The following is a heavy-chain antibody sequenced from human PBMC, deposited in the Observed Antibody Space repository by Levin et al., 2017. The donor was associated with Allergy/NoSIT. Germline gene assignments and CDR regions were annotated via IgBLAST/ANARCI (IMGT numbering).Heavy chain of an antibody. CDR2: IDPSDSYV. D-gene: IGHD3-10*01. J-gene: IGHJ4*02. CDR3: ARQMLGSAKRIDY. V-gene: IGHV5-10-1*01. Sequence: ASVKVSCRVSGYRFNTYWINWVRQVPGKGLEWMAKIDPSDSYVNYSPSFQGHVNISIDKSINTVYMQWRGLKASDTAMYYCARQMLGSAKRIDYWGQGTLVTVSP. CDR1: GYRFNTYW.